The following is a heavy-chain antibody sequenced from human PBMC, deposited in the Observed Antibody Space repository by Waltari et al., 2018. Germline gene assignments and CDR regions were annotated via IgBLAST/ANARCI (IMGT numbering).Heavy chain of an antibody. CDR1: GFTFSSYS. V-gene: IGHV3-48*01. CDR2: ISSSSSTI. CDR3: ARGVGWELLRSYYYGMDV. D-gene: IGHD1-26*01. Sequence: EVQLVESGGGLVQPGGSLRLSCAASGFTFSSYSMNWVRQAPGKGLEWVSYISSSSSTIYYADSVKGRFTISRDNAKNSLYLQMNSLRAEDTAVYYCARGVGWELLRSYYYGMDVWGQGTTVTVSS. J-gene: IGHJ6*02.